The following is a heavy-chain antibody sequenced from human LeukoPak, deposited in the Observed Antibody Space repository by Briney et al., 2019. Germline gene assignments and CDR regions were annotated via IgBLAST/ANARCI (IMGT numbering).Heavy chain of an antibody. CDR2: ISAYNGNT. J-gene: IGHJ4*02. D-gene: IGHD2-2*02. V-gene: IGHV1-18*01. CDR3: ARKPLPAQGYCSSTSCYRFDY. CDR1: GYTFTSYG. Sequence: ASVKVSCKASGYTFTSYGISWVRQAPGQGLEWMGWISAYNGNTNYAQKLQGRVTMTTDTSTRTAYMELRSLRSDDTAVYYCARKPLPAQGYCSSTSCYRFDYWGQGTLVTVSS.